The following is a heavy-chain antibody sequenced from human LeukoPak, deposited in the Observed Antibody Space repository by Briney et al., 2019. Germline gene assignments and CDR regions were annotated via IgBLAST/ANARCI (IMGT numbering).Heavy chain of an antibody. CDR2: ISGSGGST. V-gene: IGHV3-23*01. CDR1: GFTFSSYA. CDR3: AEATSWSHFGMDV. Sequence: PGGSLRLSCAASGFTFSSYAMSWVRQAPGKGLEWVSAISGSGGSTYYADSVKGRFTISKDNSKNTLYLQMNSLRAEDTAVYYCAEATSWSHFGMDVWGQGTTVTVSS. J-gene: IGHJ6*02. D-gene: IGHD2-2*01.